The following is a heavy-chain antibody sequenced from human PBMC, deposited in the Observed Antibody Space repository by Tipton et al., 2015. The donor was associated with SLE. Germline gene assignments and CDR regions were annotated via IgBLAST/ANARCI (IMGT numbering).Heavy chain of an antibody. CDR1: GDSISSYY. V-gene: IGHV4-59*12. CDR2: IYYSGST. CDR3: ALYGSSSGGFDY. J-gene: IGHJ4*02. D-gene: IGHD6-6*01. Sequence: TLSLTCTVSGDSISSYYWSWIRQSPGKGLEWIGYIYYSGSTNYNPSLKSRVTISVDTSKNQFSLKLTSVTAADTAVYYCALYGSSSGGFDYWGQGTLVTVSS.